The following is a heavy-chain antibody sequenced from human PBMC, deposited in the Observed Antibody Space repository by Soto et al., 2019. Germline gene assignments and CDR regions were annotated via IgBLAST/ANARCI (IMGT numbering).Heavy chain of an antibody. Sequence: QVQLRQWGAGLLKPSETLSLTCAVYGGSFSGYYWSWIRQPPGKGLEWIGEINHSGSTNYNPSLKSRVTISVDTSKNQFSLKLSSVTAADTAVYYCARTSFCGGDCYGDALDIWGQGTMVTVSS. CDR3: ARTSFCGGDCYGDALDI. CDR2: INHSGST. CDR1: GGSFSGYY. D-gene: IGHD2-21*01. J-gene: IGHJ3*02. V-gene: IGHV4-34*01.